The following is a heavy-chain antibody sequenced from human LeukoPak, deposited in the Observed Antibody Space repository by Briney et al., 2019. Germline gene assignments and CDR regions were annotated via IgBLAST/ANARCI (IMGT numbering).Heavy chain of an antibody. CDR1: GGSFSDYY. D-gene: IGHD3-22*01. CDR3: ARGPYSYDSSGAFDI. CDR2: IYYSGST. V-gene: IGHV4-34*01. J-gene: IGHJ3*02. Sequence: SETLSLTCAVYGGSFSDYYWGWIRQPPGKGLEWIGSIYYSGSTYYNPSLKSRVTISVDTSKNQFSLKLSSVTAADTAVYFCARGPYSYDSSGAFDIWGQGTMVTVSS.